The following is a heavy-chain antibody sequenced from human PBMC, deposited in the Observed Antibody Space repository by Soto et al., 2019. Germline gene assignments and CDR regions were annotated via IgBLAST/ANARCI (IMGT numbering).Heavy chain of an antibody. Sequence: SATLSLTCTVSGGSIRSFYWSWIRQPPGKGLEWIGYIYYSGITNYNPSLKSRVTMSVDTSKNQFSLKLSSVTAADTAMYYCTRAPPGSGWYTLFDYWGQGTLVTVSS. D-gene: IGHD6-19*01. V-gene: IGHV4-59*01. CDR3: TRAPPGSGWYTLFDY. CDR2: IYYSGIT. CDR1: GGSIRSFY. J-gene: IGHJ4*02.